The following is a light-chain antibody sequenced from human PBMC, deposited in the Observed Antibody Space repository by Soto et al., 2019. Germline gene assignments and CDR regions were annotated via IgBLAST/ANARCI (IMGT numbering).Light chain of an antibody. J-gene: IGLJ3*02. CDR1: SSNIGAGHD. V-gene: IGLV1-40*01. CDR2: GNI. Sequence: QPVLTQPPSVSGAPGQRVTISCTGSSSNIGAGHDVHWYQQLPGTAPKLHIFGNINRPSGVPDRFSGSKSGTSASLAIPGLQAEDEADYYCQSYDDSLSAWVFGGGTKVTVL. CDR3: QSYDDSLSAWV.